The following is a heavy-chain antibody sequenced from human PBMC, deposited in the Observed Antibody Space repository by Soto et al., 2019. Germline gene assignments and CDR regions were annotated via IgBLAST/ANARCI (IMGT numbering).Heavy chain of an antibody. J-gene: IGHJ6*02. CDR1: GFNFSRFW. CDR3: ARDLSSCSSARCYSFYYGMDV. CDR2: INRDGRRT. D-gene: IGHD2-2*01. V-gene: IGHV3-74*01. Sequence: EVQLVESGGGLVQPGGSLRLSCTASGFNFSRFWTHWVRQVPGRGLVWVSHINRDGRRTSYADSVKGRFTISRDNPKNTLYLQMNSLRAEDTAVYYCARDLSSCSSARCYSFYYGMDVWGQGTTVTVSS.